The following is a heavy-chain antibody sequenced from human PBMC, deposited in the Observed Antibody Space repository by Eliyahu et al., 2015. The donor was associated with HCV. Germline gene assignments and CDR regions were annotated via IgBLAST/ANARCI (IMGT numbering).Heavy chain of an antibody. CDR3: AKDIKNSGQLLSYAFDI. CDR2: ISWNSGSI. Sequence: EVQLVESGGGLVQPGRSLRLSCAASGFTFDDYAMHWVRQAPGKGLEWVSGISWNSGSIGYADSVKGRFTISRDNAKNSLYLQMNSLRAEDTALYYCAKDIKNSGQLLSYAFDIWGQGTMVTVSS. D-gene: IGHD2-2*01. CDR1: GFTFDDYA. V-gene: IGHV3-9*01. J-gene: IGHJ3*02.